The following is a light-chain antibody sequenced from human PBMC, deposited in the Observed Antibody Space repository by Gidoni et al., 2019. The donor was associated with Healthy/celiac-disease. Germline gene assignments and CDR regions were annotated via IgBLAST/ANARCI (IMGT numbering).Light chain of an antibody. Sequence: IQIPQSPSTLSASVEDRVTITCRASQSIGSWLAWYQQKPGKAPKLLIYDASSLESGVPSRFSGSGSGTEFTLTISSLQPDDFATYYCQQYNSYSWTFGQGTKVEIK. J-gene: IGKJ1*01. V-gene: IGKV1-5*01. CDR2: DAS. CDR1: QSIGSW. CDR3: QQYNSYSWT.